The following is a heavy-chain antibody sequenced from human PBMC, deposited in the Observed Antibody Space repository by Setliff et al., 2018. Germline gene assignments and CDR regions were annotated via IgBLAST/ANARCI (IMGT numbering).Heavy chain of an antibody. CDR2: IHQDGSER. Sequence: ETLSLTCSVSGGSITTHRWSWVRQAPGKGLEWVANIHQDGSERHYVDSVKGRFTISRDNTKNSLYLQMNSLRGEDTAVYHCTRDQDYYGMDVWGQGTTVTVSS. CDR1: GGSITTHR. J-gene: IGHJ6*02. CDR3: TRDQDYYGMDV. V-gene: IGHV3-7*01.